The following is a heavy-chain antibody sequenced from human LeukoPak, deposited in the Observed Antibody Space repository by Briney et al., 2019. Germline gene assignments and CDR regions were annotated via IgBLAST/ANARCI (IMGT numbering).Heavy chain of an antibody. Sequence: GGSLRLSCAASGFTFSSYSMNWVRQAPGKGLEWVSYISSSSSTIYYADSVKGRFTISRDNAKNSLYLQMNSLRAEDTAVYYCATLPGDIVVVPAANNWFDPWGQGTLVTVSS. D-gene: IGHD2-2*01. CDR3: ATLPGDIVVVPAANNWFDP. V-gene: IGHV3-48*01. J-gene: IGHJ5*02. CDR1: GFTFSSYS. CDR2: ISSSSSTI.